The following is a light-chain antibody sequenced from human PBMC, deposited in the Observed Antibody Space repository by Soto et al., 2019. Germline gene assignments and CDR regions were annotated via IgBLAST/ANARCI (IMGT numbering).Light chain of an antibody. CDR1: SSNIGNNY. V-gene: IGLV1-51*01. CDR2: DNN. Sequence: QSVLTQPPSVSAAPGQMVTISCSGSSSNIGNNYVSWYQQLPGTAPKLLIYDNNKRPSGIPDRFSGSKSGTSATLGITGLQTGDEADYYCGTWDSSLSALFGGGTKLTVL. J-gene: IGLJ2*01. CDR3: GTWDSSLSAL.